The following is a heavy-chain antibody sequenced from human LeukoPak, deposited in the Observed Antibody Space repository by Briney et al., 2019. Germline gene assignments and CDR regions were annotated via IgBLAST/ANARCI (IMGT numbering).Heavy chain of an antibody. D-gene: IGHD3-16*02. CDR3: ARELGSDVWGSYPY. J-gene: IGHJ4*02. CDR1: GYTFTSYG. V-gene: IGHV1-18*01. CDR2: ISAYNGNT. Sequence: ASVKVSCKASGYTFTSYGISWVRQAPGQGLEWMVWISAYNGNTNYAQKLQGRVTMTTDTSTSTAYMELRSLRSDDTAVYYCARELGSDVWGSYPYWGQGTLVTVSS.